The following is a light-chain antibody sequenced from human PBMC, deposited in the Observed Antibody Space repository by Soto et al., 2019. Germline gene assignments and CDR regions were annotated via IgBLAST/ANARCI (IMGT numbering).Light chain of an antibody. CDR1: TSDVGGYNY. CDR3: SSHTSSSAVV. CDR2: DVS. Sequence: QSALTQPASGSGSPGQSITISCTGTTSDVGGYNYVSWYQQHPGKAPKVMIYDVSNRPSGISNRFSGSKSGNTASLTISGLQAEDEADYFCSSHTSSSAVVFGGGTKVTVL. J-gene: IGLJ2*01. V-gene: IGLV2-14*01.